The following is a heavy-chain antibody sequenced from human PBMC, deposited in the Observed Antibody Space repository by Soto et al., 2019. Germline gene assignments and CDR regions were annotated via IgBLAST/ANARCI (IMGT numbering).Heavy chain of an antibody. V-gene: IGHV3-30*03. CDR3: ARWHSGVDY. CDR2: ISHDGSDK. CDR1: GFTFSNYG. Sequence: QVQLVESGGGVVQPGRSLRLSYAASGFTFSNYGMHWVRQAPGKGLEWVAVISHDGSDKYYADSVKGRFTISRDNSKNTLYMQMNSLRVEDTAVYYCARWHSGVDYWGQGTLVTVSS. J-gene: IGHJ4*02. D-gene: IGHD5-12*01.